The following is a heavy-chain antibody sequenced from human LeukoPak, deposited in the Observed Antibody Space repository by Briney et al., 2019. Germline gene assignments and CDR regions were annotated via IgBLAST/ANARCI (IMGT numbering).Heavy chain of an antibody. Sequence: ASVKVSCKTSGYTFTSYYMHWVRQAPGQGLEWIGIINPSGGSTTYAQKFQGRVTMTRDTSTSTVYMELSSLRSEDTAVYYCARDQGSLTMIMAYFQHWGQGTLVTVSS. CDR3: ARDQGSLTMIMAYFQH. V-gene: IGHV1-46*01. J-gene: IGHJ1*01. CDR2: INPSGGST. D-gene: IGHD3-22*01. CDR1: GYTFTSYY.